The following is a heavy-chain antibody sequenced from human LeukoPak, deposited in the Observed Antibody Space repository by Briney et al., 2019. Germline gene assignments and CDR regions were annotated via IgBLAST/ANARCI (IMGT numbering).Heavy chain of an antibody. CDR1: GYTFTSYG. CDR2: ISAYNGNT. J-gene: IGHJ6*02. CDR3: ARASRFCSGGSCSTIYGMDV. V-gene: IGHV1-18*01. Sequence: ASVKVSCKAPGYTFTSYGISWVRQAPGQGLEWMGWISAYNGNTNYAQKLQGRVTMTTDTSTSTAYMELRSLRSDDTAVYYCARASRFCSGGSCSTIYGMDVWGQGTTVTVSS. D-gene: IGHD2-15*01.